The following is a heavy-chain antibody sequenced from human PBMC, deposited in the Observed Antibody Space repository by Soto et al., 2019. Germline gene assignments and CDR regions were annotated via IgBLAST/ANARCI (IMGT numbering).Heavy chain of an antibody. V-gene: IGHV3-23*01. CDR3: AKDHRVYSGSDWGVDWFDP. J-gene: IGHJ5*02. CDR2: ISGSGGST. D-gene: IGHD1-26*01. CDR1: GFTFSSYA. Sequence: GGSLRLSCAASGFTFSSYAMSWVRQAPGKGLEWVSAISGSGGSTYYADSVKGRFTISRDNSRNTLYLQMNSLRAEDTAVYYCAKDHRVYSGSDWGVDWFDPWGQGTLVTVSS.